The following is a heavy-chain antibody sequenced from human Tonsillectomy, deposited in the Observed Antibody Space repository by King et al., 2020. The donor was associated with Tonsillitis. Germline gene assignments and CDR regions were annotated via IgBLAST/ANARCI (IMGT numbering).Heavy chain of an antibody. CDR1: GFTFSNAW. D-gene: IGHD2-21*02. Sequence: VQLVESGGGLVKPGGSLRLSCAASGFTFSNAWMSWVRQAPGKGLEWVGRIKSKTDGGTTDYAAPVKGRFTISRDDSKNTLYLQMNSLKTEDTAVDYCATDPMTDDAFDIWGQGTMVTVSS. CDR3: ATDPMTDDAFDI. CDR2: IKSKTDGGTT. J-gene: IGHJ3*02. V-gene: IGHV3-15*01.